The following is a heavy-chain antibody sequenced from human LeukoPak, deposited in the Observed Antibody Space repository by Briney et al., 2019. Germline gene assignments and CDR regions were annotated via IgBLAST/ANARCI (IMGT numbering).Heavy chain of an antibody. Sequence: SETLSLTCAVYGGSFSGYYWSWIRQPPGKGLEWIGEINHSGSTNYNPSLKSRVTISVDTSKNQFSLKLSSVTAADTAVYYCARTRTYYYDSSGLSPFDYWGQGTLVTVSS. J-gene: IGHJ4*02. CDR2: INHSGST. CDR1: GGSFSGYY. V-gene: IGHV4-34*01. CDR3: ARTRTYYYDSSGLSPFDY. D-gene: IGHD3-22*01.